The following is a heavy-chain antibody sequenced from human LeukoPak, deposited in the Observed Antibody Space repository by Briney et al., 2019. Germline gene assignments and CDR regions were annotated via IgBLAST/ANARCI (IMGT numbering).Heavy chain of an antibody. CDR3: AKWASDNRAFDL. V-gene: IGHV4-59*08. CDR2: GHYSGNT. D-gene: IGHD2-8*01. J-gene: IGHJ4*02. CDR1: GTSITSYY. Sequence: SETLSLTCTVSGTSITSYYWKWIRQAPGQRPEWIGYGHYSGNTKYNPPLKSRVTISVDTSKNQFSLRLSSVTAADTAVYFCAKWASDNRAFDLWGQGTLVTVSS.